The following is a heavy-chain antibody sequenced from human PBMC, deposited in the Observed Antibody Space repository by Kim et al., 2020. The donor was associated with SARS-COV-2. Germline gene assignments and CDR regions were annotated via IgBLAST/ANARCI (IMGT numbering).Heavy chain of an antibody. J-gene: IGHJ3*02. CDR2: IWYDGSNK. D-gene: IGHD3-22*01. V-gene: IGHV3-33*01. CDR3: ARDSAIYYYDSSGDAFDI. Sequence: GGSLRLSCAASGFTFSSYGMHWVRQAPGKGLEWVAVIWYDGSNKYYADSVKGRFTISRDNSENTLYLQMNSLRAEDTAVYYCARDSAIYYYDSSGDAFDIWGQGTMVTVSS. CDR1: GFTFSSYG.